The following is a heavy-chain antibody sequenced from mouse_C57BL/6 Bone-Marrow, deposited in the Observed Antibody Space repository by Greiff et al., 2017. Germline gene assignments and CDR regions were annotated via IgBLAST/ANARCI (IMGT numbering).Heavy chain of an antibody. J-gene: IGHJ1*03. Sequence: EVQGVESGGGLVQPGGSLQLSCAASGFTFSSYALSWVRQTPYKRLEWVATISDGGSYTYYPDNVKGRFTISRDNAKNNLYLQMSHLKSEDTAMYYCAIVRYWYFDVWGTEAPVTASS. V-gene: IGHV5-4*01. CDR1: GFTFSSYA. CDR3: AIVRYWYFDV. CDR2: ISDGGSYT.